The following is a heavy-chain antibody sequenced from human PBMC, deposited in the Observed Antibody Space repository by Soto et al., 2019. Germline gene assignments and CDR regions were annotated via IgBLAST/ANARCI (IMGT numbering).Heavy chain of an antibody. Sequence: QVQLVQSGAEVKRPGASVKVSCKAPGDTFTSYYLNWVRQAPGQGLEWMGVINPHGGSTKYAQKFQGRRTMTRDTSRSTVYMELSSLRSDDTAIYYCARSSGGNFGIIIEGSNWFDPWGQGTLVTVSS. D-gene: IGHD3-3*01. V-gene: IGHV1-46*01. J-gene: IGHJ5*02. CDR2: INPHGGST. CDR1: GDTFTSYY. CDR3: ARSSGGNFGIIIEGSNWFDP.